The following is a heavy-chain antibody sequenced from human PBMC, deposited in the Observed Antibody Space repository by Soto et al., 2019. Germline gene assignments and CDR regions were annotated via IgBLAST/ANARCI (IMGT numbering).Heavy chain of an antibody. D-gene: IGHD1-7*01. CDR3: ARFPREINWNSDY. Sequence: GGSLRLSCAASGFTFSSYTVNWVRQAPGKGLEWLSSISGNGITIYYADSVKGRFTISRDNAKNSLYLQMNSLRAEDTAVYYCARFPREINWNSDYWGQGTLVTVSS. V-gene: IGHV3-48*01. J-gene: IGHJ4*02. CDR2: ISGNGITI. CDR1: GFTFSSYT.